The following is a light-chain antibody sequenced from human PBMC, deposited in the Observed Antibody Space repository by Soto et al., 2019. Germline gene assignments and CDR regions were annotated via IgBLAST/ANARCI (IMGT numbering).Light chain of an antibody. CDR3: QVWDSSSDVWV. CDR2: DDS. CDR1: NIGTKT. J-gene: IGLJ3*02. V-gene: IGLV3-21*02. Sequence: SYELSQPSSVSVAPGQTARITCWGSNIGTKTVHWYRQKPGQAPVVVVFDDSDRPSGIPERFSGSTSGNTATLAINRVEAGDEGDYYCQVWDSSSDVWVFGGGTKLTVL.